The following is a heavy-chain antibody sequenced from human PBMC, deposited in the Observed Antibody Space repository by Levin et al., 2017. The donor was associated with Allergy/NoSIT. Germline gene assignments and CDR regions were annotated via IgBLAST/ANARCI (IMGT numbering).Heavy chain of an antibody. D-gene: IGHD4-17*01. J-gene: IGHJ4*02. CDR1: GFTFDDYT. Sequence: AGGSLRLSCAASGFTFDDYTMHWVRQAPGKGLEWVSLISWDGDTTYYADSVKGRFTISRDNSKNSLYLQMNSLRTDDTALYYCAKDNAVTGGFDYWGQGTLVTVSS. CDR2: ISWDGDTT. CDR3: AKDNAVTGGFDY. V-gene: IGHV3-43*01.